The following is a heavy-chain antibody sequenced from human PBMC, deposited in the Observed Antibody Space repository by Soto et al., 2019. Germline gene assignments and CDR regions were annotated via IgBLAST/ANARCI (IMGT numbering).Heavy chain of an antibody. Sequence: ESGGGSVQPGGSLGLSCAASGFTFSTFSMNWVRQAPGRGLEWISYISGGGRPISYADSVKGRFTISRDNAKNSLYLQMDSLTDEDTAVYYCARDLGWAFDSWGQGTLVTVSS. D-gene: IGHD6-19*01. CDR2: ISGGGRPI. V-gene: IGHV3-48*02. CDR3: ARDLGWAFDS. J-gene: IGHJ4*02. CDR1: GFTFSTFS.